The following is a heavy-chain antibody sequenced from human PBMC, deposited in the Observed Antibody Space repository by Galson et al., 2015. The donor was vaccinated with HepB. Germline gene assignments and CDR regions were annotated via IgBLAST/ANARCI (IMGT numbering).Heavy chain of an antibody. CDR2: ISSSSSYR. D-gene: IGHD5-12*01. J-gene: IGHJ4*02. CDR3: AREGYSGYDCGY. CDR1: GFTFSSYI. V-gene: IGHV3-21*01. Sequence: LRLSCVASGFTFSSYIMNWVRQAPGKGLEWVSCISSSSSYRHYADSVKGRFTISRDNAKNSLYLQMNSLRAEDTAVYYCAREGYSGYDCGYWGQGTLVTVSS.